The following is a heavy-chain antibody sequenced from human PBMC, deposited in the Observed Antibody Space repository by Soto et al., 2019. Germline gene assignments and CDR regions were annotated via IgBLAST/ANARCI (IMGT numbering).Heavy chain of an antibody. J-gene: IGHJ2*01. CDR2: INPTVHTT. Sequence: ASVKVSCKASGYTFSTYFIHWVRQAPGQGLEWMGIINPTVHTTSYAQKFQGRVTMTSDTSTSTVYMELSSLRSEDTAVYYCARGGSLYWYFDLWGRGTLVTVSS. CDR1: GYTFSTYF. V-gene: IGHV1-46*01. CDR3: ARGGSLYWYFDL. D-gene: IGHD1-26*01.